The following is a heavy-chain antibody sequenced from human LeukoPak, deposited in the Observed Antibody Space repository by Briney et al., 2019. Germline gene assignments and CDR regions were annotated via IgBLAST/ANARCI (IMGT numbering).Heavy chain of an antibody. CDR2: ISYDGSNK. CDR1: GFTFSSYG. CDR3: ARDSEVVTAILGY. J-gene: IGHJ4*02. V-gene: IGHV3-30*03. Sequence: GGSLRLSCAASGFTFSSYGMHWVRQAPGKGLEWVAVISYDGSNKYYADSVKGRFTISRDNSKNTLYLQMNSLRAEDTAVYYCARDSEVVTAILGYWGQGTLVTVSS. D-gene: IGHD2-21*02.